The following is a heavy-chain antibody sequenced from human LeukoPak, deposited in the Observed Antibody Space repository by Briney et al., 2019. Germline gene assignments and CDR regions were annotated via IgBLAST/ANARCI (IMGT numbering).Heavy chain of an antibody. CDR3: ARDRLLVDYYYGMDV. Sequence: GGSLRLSCAASGFTFSSYSMNWVRQAPGKGLEWVSSISSSSSYIYYADSVKGRFTISRDNSKNTLYLQMNSLRAEDTAVYYCARDRLLVDYYYGMDVWGQGTTVTVSS. CDR2: ISSSSSYI. V-gene: IGHV3-21*01. CDR1: GFTFSSYS. D-gene: IGHD2-8*02. J-gene: IGHJ6*02.